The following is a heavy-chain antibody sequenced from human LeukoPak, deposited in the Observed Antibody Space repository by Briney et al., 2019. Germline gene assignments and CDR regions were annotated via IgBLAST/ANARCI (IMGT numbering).Heavy chain of an antibody. V-gene: IGHV3-23*01. CDR2: VTGSSGGT. CDR1: GFTYSSYA. Sequence: GGSLRLSCAASGFTYSSYAMTWVRQAPGKGLEGVSAVTGSSGGTFYAESVKGRFTISRDDSKSTLYLQMNSLRVEDTAVYYCAKSGPSTSSWFDPWGQETLVIVSS. D-gene: IGHD6-6*01. J-gene: IGHJ5*02. CDR3: AKSGPSTSSWFDP.